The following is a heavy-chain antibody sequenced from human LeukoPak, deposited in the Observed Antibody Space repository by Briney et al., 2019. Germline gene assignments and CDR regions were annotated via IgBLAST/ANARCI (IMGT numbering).Heavy chain of an antibody. CDR1: GFTFSSYG. V-gene: IGHV3-23*01. D-gene: IGHD4/OR15-4a*01. CDR2: ISGSGGST. Sequence: PGGSLRLSCAASGFTFSSYGMSWVRQAPGKGLEWVSAISGSGGSTYYADSVKGRFTISRDNSENTLYLQMNSLRAEDTAVYYCARRAGAYSHPYDYWGQGTLVTVSS. J-gene: IGHJ4*02. CDR3: ARRAGAYSHPYDY.